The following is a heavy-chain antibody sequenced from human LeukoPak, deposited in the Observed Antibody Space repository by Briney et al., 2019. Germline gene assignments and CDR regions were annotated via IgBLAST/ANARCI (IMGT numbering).Heavy chain of an antibody. CDR1: GFTFSSYA. CDR3: AKDFWSADWFDP. J-gene: IGHJ5*02. Sequence: QPGGSLRLSCAASGFTFSSYAMSWVRQAPGKGLEWVSGISGSGGSTYYADSVKGRFTISRDNSKNTLYLQMNSLRAEDTAVYYCAKDFWSADWFDPWGQGTLVTVSS. V-gene: IGHV3-23*01. CDR2: ISGSGGST. D-gene: IGHD3-3*01.